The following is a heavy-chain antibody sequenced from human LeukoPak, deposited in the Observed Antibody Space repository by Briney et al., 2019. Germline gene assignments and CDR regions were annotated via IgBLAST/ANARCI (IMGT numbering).Heavy chain of an antibody. CDR1: GGSFSGYY. D-gene: IGHD3-22*01. V-gene: IGHV4-34*01. CDR3: ARRLGYDSSGPEDY. J-gene: IGHJ4*02. CDR2: INHSGST. Sequence: PSETLSLTCAVYGGSFSGYYWSWIRQPPGKGLEWIGEINHSGSTNYNPSLKSRVTISVDTSKNQFSLKLSSVTAADTAVYYCARRLGYDSSGPEDYWGQGTLVTVSS.